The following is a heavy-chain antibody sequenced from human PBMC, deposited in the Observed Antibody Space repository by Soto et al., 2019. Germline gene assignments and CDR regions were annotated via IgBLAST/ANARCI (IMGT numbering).Heavy chain of an antibody. V-gene: IGHV4-4*07. D-gene: IGHD6-13*01. CDR2: IYTSGST. J-gene: IGHJ6*02. Sequence: PSETLSLTCTVSGGSISSYYWSWIRQPAGKGLEWIGRIYTSGSTNYNPSLKSRVTMSVDTSKNQFSLKLSSVTAADTAVYYCAARSRTAAAGIGMDVWGQGTTVAVSS. CDR3: AARSRTAAAGIGMDV. CDR1: GGSISSYY.